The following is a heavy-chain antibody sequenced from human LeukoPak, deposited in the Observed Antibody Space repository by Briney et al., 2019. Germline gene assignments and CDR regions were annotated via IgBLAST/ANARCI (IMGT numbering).Heavy chain of an antibody. J-gene: IGHJ4*02. Sequence: SETLSLACTVSGGSISSYYWSWIRQPPGKGLEWIGYIYYSGSTNYNPSLKSRVTISVDTSKNQFSLKLSSVTAADTAVYYCARAPPYYDFWSGYYKGYYFDYWGQGTLVTVSS. CDR1: GGSISSYY. V-gene: IGHV4-59*08. D-gene: IGHD3-3*01. CDR3: ARAPPYYDFWSGYYKGYYFDY. CDR2: IYYSGST.